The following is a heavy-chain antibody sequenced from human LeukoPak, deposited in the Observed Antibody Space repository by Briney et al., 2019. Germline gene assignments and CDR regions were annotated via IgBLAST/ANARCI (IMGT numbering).Heavy chain of an antibody. Sequence: AASVKVSCKASGGTFSSYAISWVRQAPGQGLEWMGGIIPIFGTANYAQKFQGRATITADESTSTAYMELSSLRSEDTAVYYCARGGDGYNFSPHFDYWGQGTLVTVSS. CDR2: IIPIFGTA. V-gene: IGHV1-69*13. CDR1: GGTFSSYA. J-gene: IGHJ4*02. D-gene: IGHD5-24*01. CDR3: ARGGDGYNFSPHFDY.